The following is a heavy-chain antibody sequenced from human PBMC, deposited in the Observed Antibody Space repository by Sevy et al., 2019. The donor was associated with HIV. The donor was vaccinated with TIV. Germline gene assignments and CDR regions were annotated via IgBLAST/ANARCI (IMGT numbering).Heavy chain of an antibody. V-gene: IGHV3-7*01. CDR1: GFSFSIYW. D-gene: IGHD5-18*01. J-gene: IGHJ4*02. CDR2: MNQDGNEK. Sequence: GGSLRLSCAASGFSFSIYWMTWVRQAPGKGLEWVATMNQDGNEKYYVDSVKGRFTISRDNAQNSLYLQMNSLRAEDTVVYYCVRGGVGGYSYSLDFWGQGTLVTVSS. CDR3: VRGGVGGYSYSLDF.